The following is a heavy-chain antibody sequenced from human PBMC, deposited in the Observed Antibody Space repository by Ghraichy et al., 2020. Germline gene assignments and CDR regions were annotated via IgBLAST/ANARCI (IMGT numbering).Heavy chain of an antibody. CDR2: ISSSSSTI. V-gene: IGHV3-48*02. Sequence: GGSLRLSCAASGFTFSSYSMNWVRQAPGKGLEWVSYISSSSSTIYYADSVKGRFTISRDNAKNSLYLQMNSLRDEDTAVYYCAREGVEDIVATYGFDYWGQGTLVTVSS. CDR3: AREGVEDIVATYGFDY. CDR1: GFTFSSYS. D-gene: IGHD5-12*01. J-gene: IGHJ4*02.